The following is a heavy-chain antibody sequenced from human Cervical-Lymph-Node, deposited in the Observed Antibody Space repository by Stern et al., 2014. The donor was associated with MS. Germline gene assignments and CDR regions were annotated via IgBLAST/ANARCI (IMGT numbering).Heavy chain of an antibody. V-gene: IGHV4-61*01. D-gene: IGHD3-10*01. CDR2: IYYTGST. J-gene: IGHJ6*02. CDR3: GRASAYYYGLDV. Sequence: QVQLQESGPGLVKPSETLSLTCTVSGDSVSSGNCFWSWLRQPPGKGLEWIGYIYYTGSTNYNPSLKSRVTISSDTSKNQFSLRLSSVTDADTAVYYCGRASAYYYGLDVWGQGTPVTVSS. CDR1: GDSVSSGNCF.